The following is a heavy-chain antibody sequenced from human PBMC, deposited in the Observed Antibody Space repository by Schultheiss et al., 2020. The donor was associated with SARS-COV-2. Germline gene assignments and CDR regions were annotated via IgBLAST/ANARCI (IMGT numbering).Heavy chain of an antibody. Sequence: SETLSLTCAVYGGSFSGYYWSWIRQPTGKGLEWIGRIYTSGSTNYNPSLKSRVTISVDTSKNQFSLKLSSVTAADTAVYYCYGDWYYGMDVWGQGTTVTVSS. CDR1: GGSFSGYY. CDR2: IYTSGST. D-gene: IGHD4-17*01. V-gene: IGHV4-59*10. CDR3: YGDWYYGMDV. J-gene: IGHJ6*02.